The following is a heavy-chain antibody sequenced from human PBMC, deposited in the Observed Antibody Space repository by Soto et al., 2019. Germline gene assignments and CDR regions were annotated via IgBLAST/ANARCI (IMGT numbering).Heavy chain of an antibody. CDR2: IFSSGST. D-gene: IGHD2-21*02. V-gene: IGHV4-4*07. Sequence: SETLSLTCTVSGGSITDYSWVWIRQPAGKGLEWIGRIFSSGSTNYNPSLKGRITMSLDTSKNQFSLKLNSATATDTAVYFCARDQGVVVTADNWFDPWGEGILVTVSA. J-gene: IGHJ5*02. CDR3: ARDQGVVVTADNWFDP. CDR1: GGSITDYS.